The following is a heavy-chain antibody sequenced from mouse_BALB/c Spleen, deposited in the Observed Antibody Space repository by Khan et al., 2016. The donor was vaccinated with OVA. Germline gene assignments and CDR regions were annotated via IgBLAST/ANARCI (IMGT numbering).Heavy chain of an antibody. CDR3: ARGYDFFAY. CDR1: GYSFTLYY. Sequence: VQLKQSGPDLVKPGASVKISCKASGYSFTLYYMTWVKQSPGQGLEWIGRVNPNTGGSDYNQEFKGKATLTVDKSSNTAYMQLHSLTSEDSAVYDCARGYDFFAYWGQGTLVTVSA. D-gene: IGHD2-14*01. CDR2: VNPNTGGS. V-gene: IGHV1-34*02. J-gene: IGHJ3*01.